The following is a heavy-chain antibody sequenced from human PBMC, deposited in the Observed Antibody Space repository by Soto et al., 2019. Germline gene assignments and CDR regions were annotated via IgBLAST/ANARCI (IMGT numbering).Heavy chain of an antibody. V-gene: IGHV4-39*01. Sequence: QLQLQESGPGLVKPSETLSLTCTVSGVSISSSSYYWGWIRQPPGKGLEWIGSIYYSGSTYYNPSLKSRVTTSVDTSNNQVSLKLSSVTAADTAVYYCARRVSVVRGAFDIWGQGTMVTVSS. D-gene: IGHD2-15*01. CDR3: ARRVSVVRGAFDI. J-gene: IGHJ3*02. CDR2: IYYSGST. CDR1: GVSISSSSYY.